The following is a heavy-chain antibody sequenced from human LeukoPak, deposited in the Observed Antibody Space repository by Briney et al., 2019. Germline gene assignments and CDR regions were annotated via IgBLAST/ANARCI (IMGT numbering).Heavy chain of an antibody. J-gene: IGHJ4*02. CDR3: ARALGIVVVSDY. Sequence: GGSLRLSCVVSRFPFSIYEMNWVRQAPGKGLEWVSNIHSSGTVKYYSDSVKGRFSISRDNAKSSLYLQMNSLRAEDTAVYYCARALGIVVVSDYWGQGTLVTVSS. CDR1: RFPFSIYE. D-gene: IGHD3-22*01. V-gene: IGHV3-48*03. CDR2: IHSSGTVK.